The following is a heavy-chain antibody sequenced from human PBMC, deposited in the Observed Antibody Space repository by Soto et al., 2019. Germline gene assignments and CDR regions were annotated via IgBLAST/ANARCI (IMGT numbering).Heavy chain of an antibody. Sequence: QVQLVQSGTEVKKPGASVKVSCKASGYTFTSYGISWVRQAPGQRLEWMGWISAYTGNTNYAQNFQGRVTMTTDTSTTTAYMDLRSLRSDDTAVYYCARSCGGDCCPDYWGQGTLVTVSS. J-gene: IGHJ4*02. CDR2: ISAYTGNT. CDR3: ARSCGGDCCPDY. V-gene: IGHV1-18*01. CDR1: GYTFTSYG. D-gene: IGHD2-21*02.